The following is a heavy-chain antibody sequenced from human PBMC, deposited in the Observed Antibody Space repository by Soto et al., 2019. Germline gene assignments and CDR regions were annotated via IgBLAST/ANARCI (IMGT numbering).Heavy chain of an antibody. V-gene: IGHV4-31*02. D-gene: IGHD1-26*01. CDR3: ARVPIGMSGTYYFDS. CDR2: IYYNESP. J-gene: IGHJ4*02. CDR1: GVSISSGTHN. Sequence: SETLSLTCTVSGVSISSGTHNWSWQPQFPGKGLEWIGYIYYNESPFYNPPLNSPVAISIDTSKNQFSLRLNSVTAAYSAVYYCARVPIGMSGTYYFDSWGQGTLVTVSS.